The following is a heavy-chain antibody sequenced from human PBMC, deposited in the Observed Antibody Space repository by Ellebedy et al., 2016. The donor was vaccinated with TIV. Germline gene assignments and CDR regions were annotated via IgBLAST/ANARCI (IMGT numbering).Heavy chain of an antibody. D-gene: IGHD6-19*01. CDR1: GFTFSMFT. J-gene: IGHJ4*02. V-gene: IGHV3-23*01. CDR3: AKVDSSGRPYQRRFDY. CDR2: ISGDGSNT. Sequence: GGSLRLSCAASGFTFSMFTMTWVRQAPGKGLEWVSAISGDGSNTYYADSVKGRFSISRDNSKNTLYLQMHSLRGEDTAVYYCAKVDSSGRPYQRRFDYWGQGTLVTVSS.